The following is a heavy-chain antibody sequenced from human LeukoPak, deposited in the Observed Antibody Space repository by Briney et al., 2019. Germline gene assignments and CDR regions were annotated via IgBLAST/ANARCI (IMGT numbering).Heavy chain of an antibody. CDR2: VYTSGST. V-gene: IGHV4-4*07. Sequence: PSETLSLTCTVSGGSISSYYWSWIRQPAGKGLEWIGRVYTSGSTNYNPSFRSRVTMSVDTSKNQFSLKLSSVTAADTAVYYCARGGYSSSWLLAYWGQGTLVTVSS. CDR1: GGSISSYY. CDR3: ARGGYSSSWLLAY. J-gene: IGHJ4*02. D-gene: IGHD6-13*01.